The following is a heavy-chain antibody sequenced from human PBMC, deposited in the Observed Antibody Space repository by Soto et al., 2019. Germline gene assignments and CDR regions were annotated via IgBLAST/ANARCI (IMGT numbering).Heavy chain of an antibody. Sequence: GGSLRLSCAASGFNLNSYTINGIRQSPGKRLEWLSSISSSGYIFSTDSVRGRFTISRDNAKNSVYLQINSLRAEDTAVYFCARNCSGASCYPGMDVWGQGTTVTVSS. D-gene: IGHD2-15*01. V-gene: IGHV3-21*01. J-gene: IGHJ6*02. CDR1: GFNLNSYT. CDR2: ISSSGYI. CDR3: ARNCSGASCYPGMDV.